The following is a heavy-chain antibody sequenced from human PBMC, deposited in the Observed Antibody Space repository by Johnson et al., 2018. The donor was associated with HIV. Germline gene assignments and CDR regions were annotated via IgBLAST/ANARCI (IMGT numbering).Heavy chain of an antibody. Sequence: QVQLVESGGGLVQPGGSLRLSCAASGFTFSNYAMHWVRQAPGKGLEWVAVVPDDGDNKYYADSVKGRFTISRDNSKNTLYLQMSSLRAADTAVYYCAKSPGKDHGGNSGAFHIWGQGTMVTVSS. CDR3: AKSPGKDHGGNSGAFHI. D-gene: IGHD4-23*01. CDR1: GFTFSNYA. J-gene: IGHJ3*02. V-gene: IGHV3-30-3*02. CDR2: VPDDGDNK.